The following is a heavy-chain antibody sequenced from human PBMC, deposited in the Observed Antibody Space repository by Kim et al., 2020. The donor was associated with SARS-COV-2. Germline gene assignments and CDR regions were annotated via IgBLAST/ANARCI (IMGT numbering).Heavy chain of an antibody. D-gene: IGHD2-2*01. CDR1: GGSISSSSYY. V-gene: IGHV4-39*01. J-gene: IGHJ4*02. Sequence: SETLSLTCTVSGGSISSSSYYWGWIRQPPGKGLEWIGSIYYSGSTYYNPSLKSRVTISVDTSKNQFSLKLSSVTAEDTAVYYCARHSRIVVVPAAILAWGQGTLVTVSS. CDR2: IYYSGST. CDR3: ARHSRIVVVPAAILA.